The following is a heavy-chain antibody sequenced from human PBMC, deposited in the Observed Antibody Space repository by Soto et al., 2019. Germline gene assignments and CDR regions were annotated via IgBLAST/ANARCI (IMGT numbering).Heavy chain of an antibody. Sequence: PGGSLRLSCAASGFTFSNAWMNWVRQAPGKGLEWVGRIKSKTDGGTTDYAAPVKGRFTISRDDSKNTLYLQMNSLKTEDTAVYYCTTDAHDFWSGYTVDVWGQGTTVTVSS. D-gene: IGHD3-3*01. J-gene: IGHJ6*02. CDR3: TTDAHDFWSGYTVDV. V-gene: IGHV3-15*07. CDR2: IKSKTDGGTT. CDR1: GFTFSNAW.